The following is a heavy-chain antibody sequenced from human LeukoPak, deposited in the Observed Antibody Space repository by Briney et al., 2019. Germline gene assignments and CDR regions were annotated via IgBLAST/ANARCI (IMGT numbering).Heavy chain of an antibody. CDR2: INPNSGGT. CDR3: ARGNDYGDYFDY. Sequence: ASVTVSFKASGYTFTGYYMHWVRQAPGQGLEWMGWINPNSGGTNYAQKFQGRVTMTRDTSISPAYMELSRLRSDDTAVYYCARGNDYGDYFDYWGQGTLVTVSS. J-gene: IGHJ4*02. V-gene: IGHV1-2*02. CDR1: GYTFTGYY. D-gene: IGHD4-17*01.